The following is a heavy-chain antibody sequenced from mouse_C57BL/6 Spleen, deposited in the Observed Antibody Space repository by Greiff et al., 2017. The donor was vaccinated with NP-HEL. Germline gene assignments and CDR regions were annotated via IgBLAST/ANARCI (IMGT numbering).Heavy chain of an antibody. CDR2: IYPGDGDT. CDR3: ARLDDYDGFAD. Sequence: LQQSGPELVKPGASVKISCKASGYAFSSSWMNWVKQRPGKGLEWIGRIYPGDGDTNYNGKFKGKATLTADKASSTAYMQLSSLTSEDSAVYFCARLDDYDGFADWGQGTLVTVSA. J-gene: IGHJ3*01. D-gene: IGHD2-4*01. V-gene: IGHV1-82*01. CDR1: GYAFSSSW.